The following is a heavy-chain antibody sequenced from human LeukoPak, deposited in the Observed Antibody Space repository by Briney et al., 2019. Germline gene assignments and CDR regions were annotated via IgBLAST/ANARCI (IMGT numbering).Heavy chain of an antibody. V-gene: IGHV1-24*01. Sequence: ASVKVSCKVSGYTLTELAMHWVRQAPGKGLEWIGGFDPEKGETIYTQQLQGRLTMTEGTSTDTAYMELSSLTSEDTAVYYCATPLGPLGLIPYYFDYWGQGTLVTVSS. CDR2: FDPEKGET. CDR1: GYTLTELA. CDR3: ATPLGPLGLIPYYFDY. D-gene: IGHD2-21*01. J-gene: IGHJ4*02.